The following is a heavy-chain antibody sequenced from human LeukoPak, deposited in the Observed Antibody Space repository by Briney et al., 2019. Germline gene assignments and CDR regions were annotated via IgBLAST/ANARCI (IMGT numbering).Heavy chain of an antibody. CDR3: ARGVGATYDL. J-gene: IGHJ2*01. CDR2: IYYSGST. V-gene: IGHV4-59*01. D-gene: IGHD1-26*01. CDR1: GGSISSFY. Sequence: PSETLSLTCTVSGGSISSFYWSWIRQPPGKGLEWIGYIYYSGSTNYNPSLKSRVTISVDTSKNQFSLKLSSVTAADTAVYYCARGVGATYDLWGRGTLVTVSS.